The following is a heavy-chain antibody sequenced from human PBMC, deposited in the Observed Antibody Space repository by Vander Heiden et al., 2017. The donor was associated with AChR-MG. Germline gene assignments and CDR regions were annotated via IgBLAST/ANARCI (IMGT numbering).Heavy chain of an antibody. J-gene: IGHJ4*02. CDR1: VETFSDYA. Sequence: QVHLVQSGTEVRKPGSSVRVSCETSVETFSDYAISWVRQVPGQGPEWMGGIVPFFGISHYGERFQGRLSITADKSTRTAYMELSNLRSDDSAIYYCTRWVYDYGKSLYFFDYWGQGTLVTVSS. CDR3: TRWVYDYGKSLYFFDY. V-gene: IGHV1-69*17. CDR2: IVPFFGIS. D-gene: IGHD3-10*01.